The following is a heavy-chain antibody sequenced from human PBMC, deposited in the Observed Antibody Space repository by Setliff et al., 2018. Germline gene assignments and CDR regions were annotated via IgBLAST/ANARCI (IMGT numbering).Heavy chain of an antibody. J-gene: IGHJ4*02. CDR2: FSGSNEYI. D-gene: IGHD5-12*01. CDR3: AGSRAWIPIFDS. V-gene: IGHV3-21*01. Sequence: GGSLRLSCVVSGVVFRNYHLNWVRQTPEKGLEWVSSFSGSNEYIKYADSVKGRFTISRDSAENAVYLQMYNLSAEDTAVYYCAGSRAWIPIFDSWGQGILVTVSS. CDR1: GVVFRNYH.